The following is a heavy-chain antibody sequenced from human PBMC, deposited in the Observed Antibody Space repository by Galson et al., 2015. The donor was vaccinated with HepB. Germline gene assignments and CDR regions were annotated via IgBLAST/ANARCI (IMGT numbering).Heavy chain of an antibody. J-gene: IGHJ4*02. V-gene: IGHV3-21*01. CDR2: ISRGSGHDI. D-gene: IGHD3-3*01. Sequence: SLRLSCAGSGFTFSGYTMNWVRQAPGKGLQWVASISRGSGHDIFYRESVKGRFTISRDNAKNSVYLQMNSLRAEDTAVYYCARARGNFWSGSYDGMDFDHWGQGTLVTVSS. CDR1: GFTFSGYT. CDR3: ARARGNFWSGSYDGMDFDH.